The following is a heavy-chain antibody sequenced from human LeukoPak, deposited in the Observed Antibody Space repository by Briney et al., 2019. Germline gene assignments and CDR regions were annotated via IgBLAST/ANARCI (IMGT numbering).Heavy chain of an antibody. D-gene: IGHD6-19*01. Sequence: GRSLRLSCAASGFTFSSSAMHWVRQAPGKGLEWVAVIWYDGSDKYYADSVKGRFTISRDNSKNTLYLQMNSLRAEDTAVYYCARAVYSSGWYYFDYWGQGTLVTVSS. J-gene: IGHJ4*02. CDR1: GFTFSSSA. V-gene: IGHV3-33*01. CDR2: IWYDGSDK. CDR3: ARAVYSSGWYYFDY.